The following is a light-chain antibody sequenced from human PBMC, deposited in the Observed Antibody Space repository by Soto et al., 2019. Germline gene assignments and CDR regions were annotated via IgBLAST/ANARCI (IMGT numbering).Light chain of an antibody. CDR3: ASWDDSLTGFV. J-gene: IGLJ1*01. Sequence: QSVLIQPPSASGTPVQTVTISCSGSSSNIGGNFVSWFLLLPGSAPKLLVYRNDQRPSGVPGRFSGSKSGTSASLAINGLRSEDEADYYCASWDDSLTGFVFGTGTKATVL. CDR2: RND. CDR1: SSNIGGNF. V-gene: IGLV1-47*01.